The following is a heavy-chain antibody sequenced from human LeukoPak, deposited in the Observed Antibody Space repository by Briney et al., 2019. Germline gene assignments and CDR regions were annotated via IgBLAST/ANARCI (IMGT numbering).Heavy chain of an antibody. D-gene: IGHD3-3*01. V-gene: IGHV3-23*01. CDR2: ISGSGGST. Sequence: PSETLSLTCTVSGGSISSSSYYWGWIRQAPGKGLEWVSAISGSGGSTYYADSVKGRFTISRDNSKNTLYLQMNSLRAEDTAVYYCAKDFITIFGVVPPYYMDVWGKGTTVTVSS. J-gene: IGHJ6*03. CDR3: AKDFITIFGVVPPYYMDV. CDR1: GGSISSSSYY.